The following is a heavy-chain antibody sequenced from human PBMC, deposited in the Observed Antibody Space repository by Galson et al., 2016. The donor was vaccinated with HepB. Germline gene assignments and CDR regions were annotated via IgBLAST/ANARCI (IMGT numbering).Heavy chain of an antibody. D-gene: IGHD2-2*01. CDR1: GFTFSDYW. Sequence: SLRLSCAASGFTFSDYWMHWVRQVAGKGLMWDSRINGDGSGTNFADSVRGRFTISRDNVKNMLHLQMNSLRVEDTAVYYCARDRVVGKNDALDIWGQGTMVTVSS. V-gene: IGHV3-74*01. CDR3: ARDRVVGKNDALDI. CDR2: INGDGSGT. J-gene: IGHJ3*02.